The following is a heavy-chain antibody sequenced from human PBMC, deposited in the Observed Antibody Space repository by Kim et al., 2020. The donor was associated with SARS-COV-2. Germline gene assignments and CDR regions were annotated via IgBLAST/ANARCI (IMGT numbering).Heavy chain of an antibody. Sequence: YYADSVKGRFTISRDNSKNMLYLQMNSLRTDDTAVYFCVKSRVRGVNYFDYWGQGTLVIVSS. J-gene: IGHJ4*02. V-gene: IGHV3-30-3*02. CDR3: VKSRVRGVNYFDY. D-gene: IGHD3-10*01.